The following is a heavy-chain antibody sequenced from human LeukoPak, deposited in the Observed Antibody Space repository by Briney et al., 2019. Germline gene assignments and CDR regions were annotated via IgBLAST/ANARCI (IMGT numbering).Heavy chain of an antibody. CDR3: ARARWFRELFRDPNWFDP. D-gene: IGHD3-10*01. V-gene: IGHV1-8*01. Sequence: GASVKVSCKASGYTFTSYDINWVRQATGQGLEWMGWMNPNSGNTGYAQKFQGRVTMTRNTSIRTAYLELSSLRSEDTAVYYCARARWFRELFRDPNWFDPWGQGTLVTVSS. J-gene: IGHJ5*02. CDR2: MNPNSGNT. CDR1: GYTFTSYD.